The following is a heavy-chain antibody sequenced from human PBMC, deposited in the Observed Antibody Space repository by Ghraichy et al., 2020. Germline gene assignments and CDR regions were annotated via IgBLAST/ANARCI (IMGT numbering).Heavy chain of an antibody. J-gene: IGHJ4*02. D-gene: IGHD1-26*01. CDR1: GFTSSSYW. CDR3: ARERVGAWVDY. CDR2: IKQDGSEK. Sequence: GGSLRLSCAASGFTSSSYWMSWVRQAPGKGLEWVANIKQDGSEKYYVDSVKGRFTISRDNAKNSLYLQMNSLRAEDTAVYYCARERVGAWVDYWGQGTLVTVSS. V-gene: IGHV3-7*01.